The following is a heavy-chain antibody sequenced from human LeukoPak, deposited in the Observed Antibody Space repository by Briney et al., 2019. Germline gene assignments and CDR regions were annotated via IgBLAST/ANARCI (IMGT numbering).Heavy chain of an antibody. V-gene: IGHV3-21*01. CDR1: GFTFSSYS. CDR2: ISSSSSYI. Sequence: GGSLRLSCAASGFTFSSYSMNWVRQAPGKGLEWVSSISSSSSYIYYADSVRGRFTISRDNAKNSLYLQMNSLRAEDTAVYYCARDTHSRYGGNENDYWGQGTLVTVSS. CDR3: ARDTHSRYGGNENDY. D-gene: IGHD4-23*01. J-gene: IGHJ4*02.